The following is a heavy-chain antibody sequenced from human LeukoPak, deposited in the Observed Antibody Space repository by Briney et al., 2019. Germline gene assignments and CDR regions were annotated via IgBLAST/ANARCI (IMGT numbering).Heavy chain of an antibody. CDR1: GFTFSSYG. D-gene: IGHD2-15*01. CDR2: ISYDGSNE. V-gene: IGHV3-30*03. Sequence: PGGSLRLSCAASGFTFSSYGMHWVRQAPGKGLEWVAVISYDGSNEYYADSVKGRFTISRDNSKNTLYVQMNSLRAADTAVYYCARGGTLPDYWGQGTLVTVSS. J-gene: IGHJ4*02. CDR3: ARGGTLPDY.